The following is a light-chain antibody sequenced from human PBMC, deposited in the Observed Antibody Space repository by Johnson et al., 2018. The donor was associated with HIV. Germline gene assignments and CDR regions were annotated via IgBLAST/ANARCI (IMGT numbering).Light chain of an antibody. CDR2: DNN. Sequence: QSVLTQPPSVSAAPGQKVTISCSGSSSNIGNNYVSWYQQLPGTAPKLLIYDNNTRPSGIPDRFSGSKSGTSATLGITGLQTGDEADYYCGTWDNSLKGVFGTGTKVTVL. J-gene: IGLJ1*01. CDR1: SSNIGNNY. CDR3: GTWDNSLKGV. V-gene: IGLV1-51*01.